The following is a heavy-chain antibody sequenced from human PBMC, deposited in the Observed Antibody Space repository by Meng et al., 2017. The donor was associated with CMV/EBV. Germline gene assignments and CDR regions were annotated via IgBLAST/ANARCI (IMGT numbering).Heavy chain of an antibody. CDR3: ARFGELEGFDP. D-gene: IGHD3-10*01. CDR2: INHSGST. Sequence: SLTCAVYGGSFSGYYWSWIRQPPGKGLEWIGEINHSGSTNYNPSLKSRVTISVDTSKNQFSLKLSSVTAADTAVYYCARFGELEGFDPWGQGTLVTVSS. J-gene: IGHJ5*02. V-gene: IGHV4-34*01. CDR1: GGSFSGYY.